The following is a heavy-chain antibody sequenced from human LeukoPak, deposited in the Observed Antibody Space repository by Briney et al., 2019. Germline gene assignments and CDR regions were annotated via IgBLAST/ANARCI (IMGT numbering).Heavy chain of an antibody. V-gene: IGHV3-21*01. CDR1: GFTFSSYS. CDR3: ARARAAMAVPWNY. CDR2: ISSSSSYI. Sequence: PGGSLRLSCAASGFTFSSYSMNWVRQAPGKGLEWVSSISSSSSYIYCADSVKGRFTISRDNAKNSLYLQMNSLRAEDTAVYYCARARAAMAVPWNYWGQGTLVTVSS. D-gene: IGHD6-25*01. J-gene: IGHJ4*02.